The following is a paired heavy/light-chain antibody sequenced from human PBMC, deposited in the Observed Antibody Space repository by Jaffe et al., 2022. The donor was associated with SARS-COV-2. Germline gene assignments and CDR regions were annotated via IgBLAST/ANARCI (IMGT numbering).Heavy chain of an antibody. D-gene: IGHD5-18*01. Sequence: EVQLVESGGGLVKPGGSLRLSCVASGFTLSSYRMNWVRQAPGKGLEWVSCISSSSDHIDYADSVKGRFTVSRDNAADSLYLQMNSLRGEDTAVYYCARDNREQLWNYYGMDIWGQGTTVTVSS. CDR3: ARDNREQLWNYYGMDI. CDR2: ISSSSDHI. CDR1: GFTLSSYR. V-gene: IGHV3-21*01. J-gene: IGHJ6*02.
Light chain of an antibody. Sequence: DFVMTQSPLSLPVTPGEPASISCRSSQSLLYNNGYIYLDWYLQKPGQSPQLLIYLGSNRASGVPDRFSGSGSGTDFTLKISRVEAEDVGVYYCMQALRTPFTFGPGTKVVLK. J-gene: IGKJ3*01. CDR3: MQALRTPFT. CDR2: LGS. CDR1: QSLLYNNGYIY. V-gene: IGKV2-28*01.